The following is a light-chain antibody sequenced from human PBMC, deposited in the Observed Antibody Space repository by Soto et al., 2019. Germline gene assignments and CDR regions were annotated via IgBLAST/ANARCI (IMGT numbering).Light chain of an antibody. V-gene: IGKV3D-15*01. Sequence: VMVQSPAPLSVSPGARATLSCRSSQSVSSDLAWYHQKPGQAPRLLIYRASTRATGIPARFSGSGSGTEFTLTITSLQSEDFAVYYCQQYNNSPRTFGQGTKVEIK. CDR1: QSVSSD. CDR2: RAS. CDR3: QQYNNSPRT. J-gene: IGKJ1*01.